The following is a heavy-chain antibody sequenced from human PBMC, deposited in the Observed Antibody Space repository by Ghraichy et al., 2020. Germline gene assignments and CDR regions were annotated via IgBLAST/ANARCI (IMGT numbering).Heavy chain of an antibody. J-gene: IGHJ6*02. CDR2: ISAYNGNT. CDR1: GYTFTSYG. CDR3: ARQMYYDFWSGYTGEGMDV. D-gene: IGHD3-3*01. V-gene: IGHV1-18*01. Sequence: VKVSCKASGYTFTSYGISWVRQAPGQGLEWMGWISAYNGNTNYAQKLQGRVTMTTDTSTSTAYMELRSLRSDDTAVYYCARQMYYDFWSGYTGEGMDVWGQGTTVTVSS.